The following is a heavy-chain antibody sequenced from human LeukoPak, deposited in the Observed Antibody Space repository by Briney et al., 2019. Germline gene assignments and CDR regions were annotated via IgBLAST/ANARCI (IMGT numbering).Heavy chain of an antibody. CDR1: GFTFDDYT. D-gene: IGHD1-26*01. CDR3: AKDIYSGSRGGYFDY. V-gene: IGHV3-43*01. J-gene: IGHJ4*02. CDR2: ISWDGGST. Sequence: PGGSLRLSCAASGFTFDDYTMHWVRQAPGKGLEWVSLISWDGGSTYYADSVKGRFTISRDNSKNSLYLQMNSLRTEDTALYYCAKDIYSGSRGGYFDYWGQGTLVTVSS.